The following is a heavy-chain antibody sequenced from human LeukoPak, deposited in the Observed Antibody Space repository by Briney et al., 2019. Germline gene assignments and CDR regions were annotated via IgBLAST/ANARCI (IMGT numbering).Heavy chain of an antibody. CDR1: GFTFTDYY. V-gene: IGHV3-7*01. CDR3: AREFSGVDY. D-gene: IGHD1-26*01. J-gene: IGHJ4*02. Sequence: PGGSLRLSCAASGFTFTDYYMSWIRQAPGKGLEWVANIKQDGSEKYYVDSVKGRFTISRDNAKNSLYLQMNSLRAEDTAVYYCAREFSGVDYWGQGTLVTVSS. CDR2: IKQDGSEK.